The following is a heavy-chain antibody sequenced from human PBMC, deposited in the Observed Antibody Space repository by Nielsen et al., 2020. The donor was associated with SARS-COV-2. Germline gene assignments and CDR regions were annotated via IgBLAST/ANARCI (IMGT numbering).Heavy chain of an antibody. CDR1: GYTFTSYA. CDR2: INAGNGNT. D-gene: IGHD5-18*01. CDR3: AVTGVGYSYGYNDAFDI. Sequence: ASVKVSCKASGYTFTSYAMHWVRQAPGQRLEWMGWINAGNGNTKYSQKFQGRVTITRDMSTSTAYMELSSLRSEDTAVYYCAVTGVGYSYGYNDAFDIWGQGTMVTVSS. J-gene: IGHJ3*02. V-gene: IGHV1-3*01.